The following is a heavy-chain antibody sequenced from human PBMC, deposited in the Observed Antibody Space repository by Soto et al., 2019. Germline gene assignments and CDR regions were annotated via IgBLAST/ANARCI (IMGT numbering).Heavy chain of an antibody. Sequence: GGSLRLSCAASGFTFSGSAVHWVRQASGKGLEWVGRISSKANSYATEYAASVKGRFSISRDDPKNTAYLQMNSLKTEDTAVYYCTRFSSTNGYYFDYWGQGTLVTVSS. D-gene: IGHD2-2*01. CDR3: TRFSSTNGYYFDY. CDR2: ISSKANSYAT. V-gene: IGHV3-73*01. CDR1: GFTFSGSA. J-gene: IGHJ4*02.